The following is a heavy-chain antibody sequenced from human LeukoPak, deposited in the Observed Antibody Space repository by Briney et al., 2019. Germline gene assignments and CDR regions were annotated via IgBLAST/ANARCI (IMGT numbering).Heavy chain of an antibody. V-gene: IGHV1-8*01. CDR3: ARRAVGTDAFDI. CDR1: GYTFTSYD. J-gene: IGHJ3*02. D-gene: IGHD1-26*01. Sequence: ASVKVSCEASGYTFTSYDINWVRQAPGQGLEWMGWMNPNSGNTGYAQKFQGRVTMTRNTSISTAYMELSSLRSEDTAVYYCARRAVGTDAFDIWGQGTMVTVSS. CDR2: MNPNSGNT.